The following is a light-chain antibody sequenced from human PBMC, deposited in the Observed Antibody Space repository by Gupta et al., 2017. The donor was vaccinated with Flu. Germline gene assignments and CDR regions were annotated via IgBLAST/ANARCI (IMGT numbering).Light chain of an antibody. CDR2: EVS. CDR3: SSYASSSTQVV. V-gene: IGLV2-14*01. Sequence: QSALTQPASVSGSPGQSITISCTGTSSDVGGYKYVSWYQHHPGKAPKLMSYEVSDRPSGVSSRFSGSKSGNTASLTISGLQAEDEADYYCSSYASSSTQVVFGGGTRLTV. CDR1: SSDVGGYKY. J-gene: IGLJ2*01.